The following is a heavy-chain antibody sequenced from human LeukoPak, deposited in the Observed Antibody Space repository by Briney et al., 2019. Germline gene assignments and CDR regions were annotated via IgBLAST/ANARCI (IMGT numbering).Heavy chain of an antibody. D-gene: IGHD2-2*01. J-gene: IGHJ4*02. CDR3: ANLRVLVPGHFDY. V-gene: IGHV3-23*01. CDR2: ISGSGGST. CDR1: GFTFSSYA. Sequence: GGSLRLSCAASGFTFSSYAMSWVRQAPGKGLEWVSAISGSGGSTYYADSVKGRFTISRDNSKNTLYLQMNSLRAEDTAVYYCANLRVLVPGHFDYWVQGTLVTVSS.